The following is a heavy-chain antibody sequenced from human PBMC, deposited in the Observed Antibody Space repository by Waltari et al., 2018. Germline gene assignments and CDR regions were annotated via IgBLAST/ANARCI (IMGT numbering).Heavy chain of an antibody. D-gene: IGHD6-13*01. Sequence: QVQLQESGPGLVKPSQTLSLTCTVSGGSISSGSYYWSWIRQPAGKGLEWIGRIYTSGSTNYNPSLKSRVTISVDTSKNQFSLNLSSVTAADTAVYYCARHLPQQLVPYDAFDIWGQGTMVTVSS. V-gene: IGHV4-61*02. CDR2: IYTSGST. CDR3: ARHLPQQLVPYDAFDI. CDR1: GGSISSGSYY. J-gene: IGHJ3*02.